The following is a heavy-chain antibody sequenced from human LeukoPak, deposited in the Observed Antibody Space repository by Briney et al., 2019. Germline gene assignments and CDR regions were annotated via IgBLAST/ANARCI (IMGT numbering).Heavy chain of an antibody. D-gene: IGHD2-15*01. J-gene: IGHJ6*02. Sequence: GGSLRLSCAASGFTFSSYGMHWVRQAPGKGLEWVAFIRYDGSNKYYADSVKGRFTISRDNSKNTLYLQMNSLRAEDTAVYYCAKPGGGYCSGGSCYSDYYYDMDVWGQGTTVTVSS. V-gene: IGHV3-30*02. CDR3: AKPGGGYCSGGSCYSDYYYDMDV. CDR1: GFTFSSYG. CDR2: IRYDGSNK.